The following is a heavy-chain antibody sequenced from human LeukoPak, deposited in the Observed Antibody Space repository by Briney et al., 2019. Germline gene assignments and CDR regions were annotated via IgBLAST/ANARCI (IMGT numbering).Heavy chain of an antibody. Sequence: ASVKVSCKASGYTFTSYGISWVRQAPGQGPEWMGWISTYNGNTNYAQKLQGRVTMTTDTSTSTAYMELRSLRSDDTAVYYCARAASYYDSSGYYYAYWGQGTLVTVPS. CDR1: GYTFTSYG. V-gene: IGHV1-18*01. CDR3: ARAASYYDSSGYYYAY. D-gene: IGHD3-22*01. CDR2: ISTYNGNT. J-gene: IGHJ4*02.